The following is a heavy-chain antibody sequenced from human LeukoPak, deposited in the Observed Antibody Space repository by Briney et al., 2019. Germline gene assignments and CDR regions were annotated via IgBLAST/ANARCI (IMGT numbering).Heavy chain of an antibody. J-gene: IGHJ4*02. Sequence: SETLSLTCTVSGGSISSGGYYWSWIRQHPGKGLEWIGYIYYSGSTNYNPSLKSRVTISVDTSKNQFSLKLTSVTAADTAVYYCARSLNWGVDYWGQGTLVTVSS. CDR2: IYYSGST. CDR3: ARSLNWGVDY. CDR1: GGSISSGGYY. D-gene: IGHD7-27*01. V-gene: IGHV4-31*03.